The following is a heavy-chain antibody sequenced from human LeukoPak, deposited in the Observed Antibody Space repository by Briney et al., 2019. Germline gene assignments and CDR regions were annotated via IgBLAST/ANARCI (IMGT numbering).Heavy chain of an antibody. V-gene: IGHV4-39*07. J-gene: IGHJ4*02. CDR3: ATQWFWYDY. D-gene: IGHD3-22*01. CDR2: INHSGST. Sequence: SETLSLTCTVSGGSISSSSYYWGWIRQPPGKGLEWIGEINHSGSTNYNPSLKSRVTISVDTSKNQFSLKLSSVTAADTAVYYCATQWFWYDYWGQGTLVTVSS. CDR1: GGSISSSSYY.